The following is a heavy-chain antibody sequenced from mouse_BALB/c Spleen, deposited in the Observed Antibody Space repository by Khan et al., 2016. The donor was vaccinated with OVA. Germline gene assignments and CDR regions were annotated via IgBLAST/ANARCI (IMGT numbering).Heavy chain of an antibody. Sequence: QLEESGPGLVKPSQSLSLTCTVTGYSITRDYAWNWIRQFPGNKLEWMGYISSSGSTNYNPALKSRISITRDTSKNQFFLQLNSVTTEDTATYYCARDGSRYNYAMDYWGQGTSVTVSS. CDR2: ISSSGST. J-gene: IGHJ4*01. V-gene: IGHV3-2*02. D-gene: IGHD2-3*01. CDR1: GYSITRDYA. CDR3: ARDGSRYNYAMDY.